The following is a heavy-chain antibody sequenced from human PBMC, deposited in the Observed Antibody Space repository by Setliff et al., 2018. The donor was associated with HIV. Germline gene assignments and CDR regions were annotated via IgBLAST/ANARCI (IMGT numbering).Heavy chain of an antibody. CDR2: ISYNGGT. CDR1: GGSVRRNY. D-gene: IGHD3-3*02. J-gene: IGHJ4*02. Sequence: ASETLSLTCTVSGGSVRRNYWGWIRQPPGRGLEWIGYISYNGGTNYNPSLKSRVAISLDTSKNQFSLKMRSVTAADTAIYYCARDTFYLDYWGQGALVTVSS. V-gene: IGHV4-59*02. CDR3: ARDTFYLDY.